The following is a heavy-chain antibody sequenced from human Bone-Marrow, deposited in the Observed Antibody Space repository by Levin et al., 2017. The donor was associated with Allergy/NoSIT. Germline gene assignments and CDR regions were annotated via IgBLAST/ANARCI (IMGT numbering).Heavy chain of an antibody. CDR2: ISSTGRTR. V-gene: IGHV3-11*01. J-gene: IGHJ6*02. Sequence: GESLKISCAASGFTVSDYYMSWIRQAPGKGLEWVSLISSTGRTRYYGDSVKGRFTISRDSAENSLHLQMNNLRGEDTAVYYCARVGRQLATPYYGMDVGGRGTTVTVSS. CDR3: ARVGRQLATPYYGMDV. CDR1: GFTVSDYY. D-gene: IGHD6-6*01.